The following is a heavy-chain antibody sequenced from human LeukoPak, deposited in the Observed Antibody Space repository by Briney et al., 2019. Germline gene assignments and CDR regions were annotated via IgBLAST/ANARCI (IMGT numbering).Heavy chain of an antibody. CDR1: GGSISSYY. CDR2: IYYSGST. Sequence: SETLSLTCTVSGGSISSYYWSWIRQPPGKGLEWIGYIYYSGSTNYNPSLKSRVTILVDTSKNQFSLRLSSVTAADTAVYYCARSGGDRVEMPTIIDYWGRGTLVTVSS. D-gene: IGHD3-10*01. J-gene: IGHJ4*02. CDR3: ARSGGDRVEMPTIIDY. V-gene: IGHV4-59*01.